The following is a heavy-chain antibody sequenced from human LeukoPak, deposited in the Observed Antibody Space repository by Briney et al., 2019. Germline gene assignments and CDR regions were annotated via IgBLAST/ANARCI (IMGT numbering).Heavy chain of an antibody. V-gene: IGHV3-48*01. CDR3: ARGSTYYDSSGQVPFDY. CDR1: GFTFSSYS. D-gene: IGHD3-22*01. Sequence: GGSLRLSCAASGFTFSSYSMNWVRQAPGKGLEWGSYISGSSSTIYYADSVKGRFTISRDDGKNTLYLQMNSLRAEDTAVYYCARGSTYYDSSGQVPFDYWGQGTLVTVSS. J-gene: IGHJ4*02. CDR2: ISGSSSTI.